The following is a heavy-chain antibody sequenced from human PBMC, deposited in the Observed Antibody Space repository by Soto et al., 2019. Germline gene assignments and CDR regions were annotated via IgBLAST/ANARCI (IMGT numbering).Heavy chain of an antibody. Sequence: GASVKVSCKASGGTFSSYAISWVRQAPGQGLEWMGWIIPIFGTANYAQKFQGRVTITADESTSTAYMELSSLRSEDTAVYYCARDLFRYCSSTSCYRYGMDVWGQGTTVTVSS. V-gene: IGHV1-69*13. J-gene: IGHJ6*02. D-gene: IGHD2-2*02. CDR3: ARDLFRYCSSTSCYRYGMDV. CDR2: IIPIFGTA. CDR1: GGTFSSYA.